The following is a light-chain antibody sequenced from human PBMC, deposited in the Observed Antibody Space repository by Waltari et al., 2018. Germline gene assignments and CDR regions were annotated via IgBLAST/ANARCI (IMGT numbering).Light chain of an antibody. V-gene: IGKV3-20*01. CDR3: QQYGSSSWT. CDR1: QTIGSNY. CDR2: GAS. J-gene: IGKJ1*01. Sequence: EIVLTQSPGTLSLSPGERATLPCRASQTIGSNYLAWYQQKPGQAPRLFMYGASSRATGIPDRFSGSGSGTDFTLTISRLEPEDFAVYYCQQYGSSSWTFGQGTKVEIK.